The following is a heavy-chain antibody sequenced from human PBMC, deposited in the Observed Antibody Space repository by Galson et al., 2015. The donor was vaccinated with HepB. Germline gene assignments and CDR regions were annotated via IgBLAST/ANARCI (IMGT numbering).Heavy chain of an antibody. V-gene: IGHV1-18*04. CDR2: ISAYNGNT. CDR1: GYTFTSYG. D-gene: IGHD3-3*01. Sequence: SCKASGYTFTSYGISWVRQAPGQGLEWMGWISAYNGNTNYAQKLQGRVTMTTDTSTSTAYMELRSLRSDDTAVYYCARVSRITIFGVARTQYYGMDVWGQGTTVTVSS. J-gene: IGHJ6*02. CDR3: ARVSRITIFGVARTQYYGMDV.